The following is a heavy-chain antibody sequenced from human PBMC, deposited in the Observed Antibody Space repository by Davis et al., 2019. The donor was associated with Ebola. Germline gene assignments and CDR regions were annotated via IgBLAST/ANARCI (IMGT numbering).Heavy chain of an antibody. CDR2: IYYSGST. CDR1: GGSISSYY. J-gene: IGHJ5*02. Sequence: SETLSLTCTVSGGSISSYYWSWIRQPPGKGLEWIGYIYYSGSTNYNPSLKSRVTISVDTSKNQFSLKLSSVTAADTAVYYCARQRTLRFGELCYDPWGQGTLVTVSS. V-gene: IGHV4-59*08. CDR3: ARQRTLRFGELCYDP. D-gene: IGHD3-16*01.